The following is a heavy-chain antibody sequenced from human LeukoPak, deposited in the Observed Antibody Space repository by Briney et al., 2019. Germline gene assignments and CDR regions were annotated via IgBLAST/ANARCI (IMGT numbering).Heavy chain of an antibody. CDR3: AKGSFYDVYPGTPFDY. D-gene: IGHD3-16*01. Sequence: PGGSLRLSCAASGFTFSSYGMHWVRQAPGKGLEWVAFIRYDGSNKYYADSVKGRFTISRDNSKNTLYLQMNSLRAEDTAVYYCAKGSFYDVYPGTPFDYWGQGTLVTVSS. J-gene: IGHJ4*02. CDR1: GFTFSSYG. V-gene: IGHV3-30*02. CDR2: IRYDGSNK.